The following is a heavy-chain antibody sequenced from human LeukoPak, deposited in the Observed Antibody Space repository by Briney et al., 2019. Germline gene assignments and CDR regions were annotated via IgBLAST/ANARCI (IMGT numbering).Heavy chain of an antibody. Sequence: GGSLRLSCAASGFTFGYFAMNWVRQAPGKGLEWVAFIRRQASGGTTEYAAAVKGKFTIPRDDSKRIAYLQINSLKKEDTAVYYCTRWLTVDMAYDPWGQGTLVTVSS. CDR2: IRRQASGGTT. J-gene: IGHJ5*02. D-gene: IGHD5-24*01. CDR3: TRWLTVDMAYDP. CDR1: GFTFGYFA. V-gene: IGHV3-49*04.